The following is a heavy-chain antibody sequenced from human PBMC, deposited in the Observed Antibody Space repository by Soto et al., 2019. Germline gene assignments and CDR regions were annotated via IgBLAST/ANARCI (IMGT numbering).Heavy chain of an antibody. CDR1: GYTFTSYY. Sequence: QVQLVQSGAEVKKPGASVKVSCKASGYTFTSYYMHCVRQAAGQGLEWMGVIIPSCGSTDYAQKCQGRVTMTRDTSTSTVYMDLSSLRSEDTAVFYCAREGNGYNLAPSVDFDYWGQGTLVTVSS. D-gene: IGHD1-1*01. J-gene: IGHJ4*02. CDR2: IIPSCGST. CDR3: AREGNGYNLAPSVDFDY. V-gene: IGHV1-46*01.